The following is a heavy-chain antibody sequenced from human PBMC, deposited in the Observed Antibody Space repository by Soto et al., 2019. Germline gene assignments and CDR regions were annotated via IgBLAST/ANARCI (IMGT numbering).Heavy chain of an antibody. CDR2: ISSNGGST. V-gene: IGHV3-64D*08. Sequence: GGSLRLSCSASGFTFSSYAMHWVRQAPGKGLEYVSAISSNGGSTYYADSVKGRFTISRDNSKNTLYLQMSSLRAEDTAVYYCVKDFIAVAGTGIPVYWGPGILVNVFS. CDR3: VKDFIAVAGTGIPVY. J-gene: IGHJ4*02. CDR1: GFTFSSYA. D-gene: IGHD6-19*01.